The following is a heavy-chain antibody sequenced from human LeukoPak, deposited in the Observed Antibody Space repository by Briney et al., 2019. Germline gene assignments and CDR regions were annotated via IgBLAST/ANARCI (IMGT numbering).Heavy chain of an antibody. J-gene: IGHJ4*02. D-gene: IGHD2-15*01. CDR2: IRQDGSDK. CDR3: ARHSRGSPIDD. Sequence: GGSLRLSCAASGFTFNSYWMSWVRQAPEKGPEWLANIRQDGSDKQYVDSVKGRFTISRDNAKNSLYLQMNSLSAEDTAAYYCARHSRGSPIDDWGQGTLVTVSS. CDR1: GFTFNSYW. V-gene: IGHV3-7*01.